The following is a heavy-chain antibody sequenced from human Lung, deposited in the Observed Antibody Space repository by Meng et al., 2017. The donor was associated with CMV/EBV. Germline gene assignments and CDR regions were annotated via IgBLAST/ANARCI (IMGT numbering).Heavy chain of an antibody. Sequence: SXTXSLXCAVYGGSFSGYYWSWIRQPPGKGLEWIGEINHSGSTNYNPSLKSRVTISVDTSKSQFSLKLSSVTAADTAVYYCARGRGFWSGSRYYYYGMDVWXQGTXVTVSS. J-gene: IGHJ6*02. CDR1: GGSFSGYY. CDR3: ARGRGFWSGSRYYYYGMDV. D-gene: IGHD3-3*01. V-gene: IGHV4-34*01. CDR2: INHSGST.